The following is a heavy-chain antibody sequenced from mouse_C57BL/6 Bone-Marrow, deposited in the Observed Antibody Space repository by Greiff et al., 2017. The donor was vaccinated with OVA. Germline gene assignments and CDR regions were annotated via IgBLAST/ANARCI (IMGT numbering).Heavy chain of an antibody. CDR3: ARWIYGFYAMDY. CDR1: GYTFTSYW. CDR2: INPSNGGT. J-gene: IGHJ4*01. Sequence: QVQLQPPWTELVKPGASVKLSCKASGYTFTSYWMHWVKQRPGQGLEWIGNINPSNGGTNYNEKFKSKATLTVDKSSSTAYMQLSSLTSEDSAVYYCARWIYGFYAMDYWGQGTSVTVSS. V-gene: IGHV1-53*01. D-gene: IGHD2-2*01.